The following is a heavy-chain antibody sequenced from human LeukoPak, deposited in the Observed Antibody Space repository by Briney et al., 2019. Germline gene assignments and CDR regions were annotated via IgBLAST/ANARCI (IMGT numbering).Heavy chain of an antibody. CDR3: AADDSGWYGFDY. CDR1: GFTFSTYS. V-gene: IGHV3-48*02. Sequence: GGSLRLSCAASGFTFSTYSMNWVRQAPGKGLEWVSYISSSCSTLYYADSVKGRFTISRDNAKNSLYLQMDSLRDEDTAVYFCAADDSGWYGFDYWSQGTLVTVCS. D-gene: IGHD6-19*01. J-gene: IGHJ4*02. CDR2: ISSSCSTL.